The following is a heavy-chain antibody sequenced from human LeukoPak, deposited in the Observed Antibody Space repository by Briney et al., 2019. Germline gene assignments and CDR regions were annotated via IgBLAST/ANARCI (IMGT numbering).Heavy chain of an antibody. Sequence: PGGSLRLSCAASVFTFSTYGMHWVRQAPGKGLEWVAFIRYDGSDNYYADSMKGRFTISRDNPKNSLYLQMDSLRVEDTAEYYCARDPYSGNYGAYYYYYMDVWGKGTTVTVSS. CDR2: IRYDGSDN. J-gene: IGHJ6*03. V-gene: IGHV3-30*02. CDR3: ARDPYSGNYGAYYYYYMDV. D-gene: IGHD1-26*01. CDR1: VFTFSTYG.